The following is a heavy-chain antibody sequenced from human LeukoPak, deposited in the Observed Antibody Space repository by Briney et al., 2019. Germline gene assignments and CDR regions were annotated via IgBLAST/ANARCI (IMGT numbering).Heavy chain of an antibody. CDR2: IIPIFGTA. Sequence: SVKVSCKASGGTFSSYAISWVRQAPGQGLEWMGGIIPIFGTANYAQKFQGRVTITTDESTSTAYMELGSLRSEDTAVYYCASAITYYYDSSGNYLLDYWGQGTLVTVSS. CDR3: ASAITYYYDSSGNYLLDY. J-gene: IGHJ4*02. V-gene: IGHV1-69*05. CDR1: GGTFSSYA. D-gene: IGHD3-22*01.